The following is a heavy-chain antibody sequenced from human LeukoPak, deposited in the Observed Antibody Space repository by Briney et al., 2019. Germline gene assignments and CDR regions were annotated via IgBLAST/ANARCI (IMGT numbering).Heavy chain of an antibody. CDR2: IIPIFGTA. J-gene: IGHJ5*02. D-gene: IGHD5-18*01. CDR1: GGTFSSYA. V-gene: IGHV1-69*06. CDR3: ARDTAMAHYL. Sequence: SVKVSCKASGGTFSSYAISWVRQAPGQGLEWMGGIIPIFGTANYAQKFQGRVTITADKSTSTACMELSSLRSEDTAVYYCARDTAMAHYLWGQGTLVTVSS.